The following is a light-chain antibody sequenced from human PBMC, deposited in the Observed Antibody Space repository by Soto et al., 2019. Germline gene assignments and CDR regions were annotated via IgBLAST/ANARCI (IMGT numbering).Light chain of an antibody. V-gene: IGKV3-20*01. CDR2: GTS. CDR1: QSVPRSY. CDR3: QQYGSSIT. Sequence: EIVLTQSPGTLSLSPGERATLSCRASQSVPRSYLAWYQQKPGQAPXLLIYGTSSRATGIPDRFSGSGSGTEYTLTISRLEPEDFAVVYCQQYGSSITFGQGTRLEIK. J-gene: IGKJ5*01.